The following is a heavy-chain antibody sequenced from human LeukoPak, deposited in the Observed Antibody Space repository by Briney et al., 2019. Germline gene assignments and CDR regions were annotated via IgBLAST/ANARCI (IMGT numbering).Heavy chain of an antibody. V-gene: IGHV4-39*07. D-gene: IGHD3-10*01. CDR1: GGSISSSSYY. Sequence: SETLSLTCTVSGGSISSSSYYWGWVRQPPGKGLEWIGSIYYSGGTYYNPSLKSRVTISVDTSKNQFSLKLSSVTAADTAVYYCATGSYLHWGQGTLVTVSS. J-gene: IGHJ4*02. CDR2: IYYSGGT. CDR3: ATGSYLH.